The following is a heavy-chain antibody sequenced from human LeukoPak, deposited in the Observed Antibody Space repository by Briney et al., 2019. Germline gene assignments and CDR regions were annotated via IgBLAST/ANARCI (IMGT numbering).Heavy chain of an antibody. Sequence: KTSETLSLTCTVSGGSISSSSYYWGWIRQPPGKGLEWIGSIYHSGSTDYNPSLKSRVTISIDTSKNQFSLKLSSVTAADTAVYYCARDYYYDPAKGAFDIWGQGTLVTVSS. D-gene: IGHD3-22*01. V-gene: IGHV4-39*07. J-gene: IGHJ3*02. CDR3: ARDYYYDPAKGAFDI. CDR2: IYHSGST. CDR1: GGSISSSSYY.